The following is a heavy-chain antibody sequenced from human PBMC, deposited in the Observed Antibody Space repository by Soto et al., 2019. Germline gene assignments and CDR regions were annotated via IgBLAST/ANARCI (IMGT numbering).Heavy chain of an antibody. V-gene: IGHV4-61*08. CDR1: GGSISSGGYY. CDR2: IYYTGST. D-gene: IGHD2-8*01. J-gene: IGHJ4*02. CDR3: ARRLIPDFDY. Sequence: SETLSLTCTVSGGSISSGGYYWSWIRQPPGKGLEWIGYIYYTGSTDYNSSLKGRVTISVDTSKNQFSLKLSSVTAADTAMYYCARRLIPDFDYWGQGTLVTVSS.